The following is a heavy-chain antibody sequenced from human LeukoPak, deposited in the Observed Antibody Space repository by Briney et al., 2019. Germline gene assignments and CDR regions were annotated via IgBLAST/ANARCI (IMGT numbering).Heavy chain of an antibody. Sequence: GGSLRLSCAASGFTFSSYWMNWVRQAPGKGLVWVSRIASDGSSTTYADSVKGRFTISRDNSKNTLFLEMNSLRAEDTAVYYCAKEYSVRNQFDYWGQGTLVAVSS. V-gene: IGHV3-74*01. CDR2: IASDGSST. D-gene: IGHD1-14*01. J-gene: IGHJ4*02. CDR1: GFTFSSYW. CDR3: AKEYSVRNQFDY.